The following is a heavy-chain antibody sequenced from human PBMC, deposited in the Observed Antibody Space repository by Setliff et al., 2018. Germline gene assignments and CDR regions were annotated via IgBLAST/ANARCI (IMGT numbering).Heavy chain of an antibody. J-gene: IGHJ6*03. Sequence: GASVKVSCKASEYSFTGYYVHWVRQAPGKGLEWMGGFDPDDGETVYAQKFQGRVTMTEDTSTNTAYMELSSLRSEDTAVYYCATCVGTSWYDYNFYMDVWGIGTTVTVS. CDR2: FDPDDGET. CDR3: ATCVGTSWYDYNFYMDV. V-gene: IGHV1-24*01. D-gene: IGHD1-26*01. CDR1: EYSFTGYY.